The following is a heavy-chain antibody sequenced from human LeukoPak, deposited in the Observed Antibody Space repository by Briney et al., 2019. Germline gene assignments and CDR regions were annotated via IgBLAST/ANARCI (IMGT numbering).Heavy chain of an antibody. V-gene: IGHV3-23*01. CDR2: ISGSGGST. J-gene: IGHJ4*02. D-gene: IGHD6-13*01. CDR3: AKRITTPGPYFDY. Sequence: GGSLRLSCAASGFXFSTYAIIWVRQAPGKGLEWVSRISGSGGSTYYADSVKGRFTISRDNSKNTLYLQMNNLRAEDTAVYYCAKRITTPGPYFDYWGQGTLVTVSS. CDR1: GFXFSTYA.